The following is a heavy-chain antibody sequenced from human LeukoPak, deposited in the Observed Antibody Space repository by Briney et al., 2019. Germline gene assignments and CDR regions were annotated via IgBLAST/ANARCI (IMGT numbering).Heavy chain of an antibody. CDR2: IIPILGIA. CDR3: ARRGYDSSGYYYRNLIY. J-gene: IGHJ4*02. D-gene: IGHD3-22*01. CDR1: GGTFSSYA. V-gene: IGHV1-69*04. Sequence: GASVKVSCKASGGTFSSYAISWVRQAPGQGLEWMGRIIPILGIANYAQKFQGRVTITADKSTSTAYMELSSLRSEDTAVYYCARRGYDSSGYYYRNLIYWGQGTLVTVSS.